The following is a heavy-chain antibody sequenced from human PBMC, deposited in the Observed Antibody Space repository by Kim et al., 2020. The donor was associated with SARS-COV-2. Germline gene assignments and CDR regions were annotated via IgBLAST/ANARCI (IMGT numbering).Heavy chain of an antibody. J-gene: IGHJ4*02. CDR2: GNT. V-gene: IGHV1-3*01. Sequence: GNTKYSQKFQGRVTMTRDTSASTAYMELSSLRSEDTAVYYCARRAVAVDYWGQGTLVTVSS. D-gene: IGHD6-19*01. CDR3: ARRAVAVDY.